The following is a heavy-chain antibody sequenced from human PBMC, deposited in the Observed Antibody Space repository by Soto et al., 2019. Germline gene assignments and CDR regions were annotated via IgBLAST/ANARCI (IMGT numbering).Heavy chain of an antibody. D-gene: IGHD1-1*01. V-gene: IGHV2-70*04. CDR1: GFSLSTSGMR. J-gene: IGHJ5*02. CDR3: ARTPGWDWNVWFDP. CDR2: IDWDDDK. Sequence: GSGPTLVNPTQTLTLTCTFSGFSLSTSGMRVSWIRQPPGKALEWLARIDWDDDKFYSTSLKTRLTISKDTSKNQVVLTMTNMDPVDTATYYCARTPGWDWNVWFDPWGQGTLVTVS.